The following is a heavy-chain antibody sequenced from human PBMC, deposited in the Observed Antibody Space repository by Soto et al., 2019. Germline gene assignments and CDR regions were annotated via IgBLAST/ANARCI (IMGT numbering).Heavy chain of an antibody. D-gene: IGHD3-10*01. J-gene: IGHJ6*03. CDR3: ARGLLGWYGELSRRGDPYYYMDV. Sequence: QVQLQQWGAGLLKPSETLSLMCAVYGGSFSGYYWTWIRQPPGMGLEWIGEINDSGSSRYNPSLTSRVTISVDTSKKQVSLKFNSVTAAFTAVYYCARGLLGWYGELSRRGDPYYYMDVWGKGTTVTVSS. CDR1: GGSFSGYY. CDR2: INDSGSS. V-gene: IGHV4-34*01.